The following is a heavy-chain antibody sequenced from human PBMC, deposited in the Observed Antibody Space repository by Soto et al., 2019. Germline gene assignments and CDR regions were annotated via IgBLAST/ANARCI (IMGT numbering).Heavy chain of an antibody. CDR3: ARDLRLYCTNGVCANWFDP. J-gene: IGHJ5*02. CDR2: IKQDGSEK. D-gene: IGHD2-8*01. V-gene: IGHV3-7*01. Sequence: GGSLRLSCAASGFTFSSYWMSWVRQAPGKGLEWVANIKQDGSEKYYVDSVKGRFTISRDNAKNSLYLQMNSLRAEDTAVYYCARDLRLYCTNGVCANWFDPWGQGTLVTVSS. CDR1: GFTFSSYW.